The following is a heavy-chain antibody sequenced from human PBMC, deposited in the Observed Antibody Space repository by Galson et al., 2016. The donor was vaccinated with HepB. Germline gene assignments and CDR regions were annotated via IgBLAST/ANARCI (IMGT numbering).Heavy chain of an antibody. CDR2: TYYWSKWYN. D-gene: IGHD3-10*01. CDR3: ARDRGTWDGSGEHIDI. V-gene: IGHV6-1*01. J-gene: IGHJ3*02. CDR1: GDSVSSNGAA. Sequence: CAISGDSVSSNGAAWNWIRQSPSRGLEWLGRTYYWSKWYNKYAVSVQGRITINPDTSKNQFSLQLNSVTPEDTAVYYCARDRGTWDGSGEHIDIWGQGTMVTVSS.